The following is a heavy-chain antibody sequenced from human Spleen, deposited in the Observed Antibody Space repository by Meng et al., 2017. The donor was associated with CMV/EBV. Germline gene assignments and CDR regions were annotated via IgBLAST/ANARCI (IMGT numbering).Heavy chain of an antibody. V-gene: IGHV4-4*02. CDR3: ARIVRTHFGDRGWFDP. D-gene: IGHD3-16*01. Sequence: GSLRLSCDVSGGSISSSYWWGWVRQSPGKGQEWIGEIYHIGTTSYNPSLKSRVTISVDKSKKKFSLNLSSVTAADTAVYYCARIVRTHFGDRGWFDPWGQGTLVTVSS. J-gene: IGHJ5*02. CDR1: GGSISSSYW. CDR2: IYHIGTT.